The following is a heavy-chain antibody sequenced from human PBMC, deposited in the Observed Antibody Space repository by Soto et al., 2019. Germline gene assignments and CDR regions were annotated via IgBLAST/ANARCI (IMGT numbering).Heavy chain of an antibody. CDR3: ARMGGGLQWLVLDGRFDP. CDR1: GYTFTSYA. V-gene: IGHV1-3*01. D-gene: IGHD6-19*01. J-gene: IGHJ5*02. Sequence: GASVKVSCKASGYTFTSYAMHWVRQAPGQRLEWMGWINAGNGNTKYSQKFQGRVTITRDTSASTAYMELSSLRSEDTAVYYCARMGGGLQWLVLDGRFDPWGQGTLVTVSS. CDR2: INAGNGNT.